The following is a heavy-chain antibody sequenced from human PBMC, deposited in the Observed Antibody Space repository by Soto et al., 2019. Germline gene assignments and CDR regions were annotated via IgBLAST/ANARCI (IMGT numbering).Heavy chain of an antibody. Sequence: PTLVNPTQTLTLTCTFSGFSLSTSGVGVGWIRQPPGKALEWLALIYWDDDKRYSPSLKSRLTITKDTSKNQVVLTMTNMDPVDTATYYCAHSSGCSSTSCYVDYYYYYMDVWGKGTTVTVSS. CDR1: GFSLSTSGVG. CDR2: IYWDDDK. CDR3: AHSSGCSSTSCYVDYYYYYMDV. V-gene: IGHV2-5*02. D-gene: IGHD2-2*01. J-gene: IGHJ6*03.